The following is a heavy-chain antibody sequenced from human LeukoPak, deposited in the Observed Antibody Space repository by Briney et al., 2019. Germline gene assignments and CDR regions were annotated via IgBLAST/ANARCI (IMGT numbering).Heavy chain of an antibody. V-gene: IGHV3-53*01. J-gene: IGHJ4*02. Sequence: GGSLRLSCAASGFTVSTDYMSWVRQAPGKGLEWVSVIYSGGSTYYAESVKGRITISRDNSKNTLYLQMNSLRAEDTAVYYCARGQITIVHGGQGTLVPVSS. D-gene: IGHD3-3*01. CDR2: IYSGGST. CDR3: ARGQITIVH. CDR1: GFTVSTDY.